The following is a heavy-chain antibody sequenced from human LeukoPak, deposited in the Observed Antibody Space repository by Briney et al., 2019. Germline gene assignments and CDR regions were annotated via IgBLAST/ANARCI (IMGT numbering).Heavy chain of an antibody. CDR1: GSSFTSYW. D-gene: IGHD2-21*02. CDR2: IYPGDSDT. CDR3: ARQSGDYSYYYYMDV. V-gene: IGHV5-51*01. Sequence: GESLKISCKGSGSSFTSYWIGWVRQLPGKGLEWMGIIYPGDSDTRCSPSFRGQVTISADKSISTAYLQWSSLKASDTAMYYCARQSGDYSYYYYMDVWGKGTTVTISS. J-gene: IGHJ6*03.